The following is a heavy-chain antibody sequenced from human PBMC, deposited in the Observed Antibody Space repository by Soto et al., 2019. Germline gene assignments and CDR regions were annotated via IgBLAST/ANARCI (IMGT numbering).Heavy chain of an antibody. CDR2: IGTAGDT. CDR1: GFTFSSYD. Sequence: GGSLRLSCAASGFTFSSYDMHWVRQATGKGLEWVSAIGTAGDTYYPGSVKGRFTISRENAKNSLYLQMNSLRAGDTAVYYCARETPFSSSSGPYYGMDVWGQGTTVTVS. J-gene: IGHJ6*02. V-gene: IGHV3-13*01. D-gene: IGHD6-6*01. CDR3: ARETPFSSSSGPYYGMDV.